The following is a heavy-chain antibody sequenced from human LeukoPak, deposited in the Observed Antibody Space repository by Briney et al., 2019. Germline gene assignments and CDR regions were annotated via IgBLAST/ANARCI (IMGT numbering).Heavy chain of an antibody. CDR1: GGSVSSGSYY. J-gene: IGHJ4*02. CDR3: ASSLYDTRGYYFDY. CDR2: IYNSGST. D-gene: IGHD3-22*01. V-gene: IGHV4-39*01. Sequence: SETLSLTCTVSGGSVSSGSYYWGWIRRPPGKGLEWIGNIYNSGSTYYNPSLKSRVTISVDTSKNQFSLKLTSVTAADTAMYYCASSLYDTRGYYFDYWGQGTLVTVSS.